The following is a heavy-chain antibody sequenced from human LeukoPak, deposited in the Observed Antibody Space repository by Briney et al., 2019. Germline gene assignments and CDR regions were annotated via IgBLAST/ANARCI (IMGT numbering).Heavy chain of an antibody. CDR3: ARTSTGYSSSWYVVNWFDP. CDR2: IYYSGST. Sequence: SETLSLTCTVSGGSISSNSYYWGWIRQPPGKGLEWIGSIYYSGSTYYNPSLKSRVTISVDTSKNQFSLKLSSVTAADTAVYYCARTSTGYSSSWYVVNWFDPWGQGTLVTVSS. J-gene: IGHJ5*02. D-gene: IGHD6-13*01. CDR1: GGSISSNSYY. V-gene: IGHV4-39*01.